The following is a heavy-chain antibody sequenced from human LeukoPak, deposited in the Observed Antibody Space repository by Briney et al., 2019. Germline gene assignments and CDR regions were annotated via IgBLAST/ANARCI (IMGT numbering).Heavy chain of an antibody. CDR2: ISTSSSYI. V-gene: IGHV3-21*01. CDR3: ARGNYPYSGSAFDY. D-gene: IGHD1-26*01. J-gene: IGHJ4*02. Sequence: GGSLRLSCAASGFTFSTYYMNWVRQAPGKGLEWVSSISTSSSYIYYADAVKGRFTISRDNAKNSLYLQINSLRAEDTAVYYCARGNYPYSGSAFDYWGQGTLVTVSS. CDR1: GFTFSTYY.